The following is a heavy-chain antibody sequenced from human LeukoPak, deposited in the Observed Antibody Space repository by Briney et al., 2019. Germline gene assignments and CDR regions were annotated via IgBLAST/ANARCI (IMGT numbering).Heavy chain of an antibody. J-gene: IGHJ4*02. CDR2: IKQDGSHK. CDR1: GFTFCNYF. Sequence: GGSLRLSCAASGFTFCNYFMSWVRQAPGKGLEWVANIKQDGSHKHYVDSVKGRFTISRDNSKNTLYLQMNSLRAEDTAIYYCAKALPGWGCEGDWGQGTLVTVSS. V-gene: IGHV3-7*03. CDR3: AKALPGWGCEGD. D-gene: IGHD1-26*01.